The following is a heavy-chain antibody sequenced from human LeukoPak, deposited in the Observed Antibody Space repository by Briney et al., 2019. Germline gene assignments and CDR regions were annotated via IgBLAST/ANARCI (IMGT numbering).Heavy chain of an antibody. Sequence: GGSLRLSCAASGFTFSSYAMSWVRQAPGKGLEWVSGISGSSGSTFYADSVEGRFTISRDNAKNSLYLQMNSLRAEDTAVYYCARDLAWELPFDYWGQGTLVTVSS. J-gene: IGHJ4*02. D-gene: IGHD1-26*01. CDR2: ISGSSGST. CDR3: ARDLAWELPFDY. CDR1: GFTFSSYA. V-gene: IGHV3-23*01.